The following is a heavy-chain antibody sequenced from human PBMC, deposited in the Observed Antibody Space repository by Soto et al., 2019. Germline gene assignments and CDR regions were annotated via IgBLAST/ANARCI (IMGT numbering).Heavy chain of an antibody. Sequence: QVQLQESGPGLVKPSETLSLTCTVSGASISGYYWSWIRKSAGKGLEWIGRIYATGTTDYNPSLKNPVMMSVDTSKKQFSLKLRSVTAADTAVYYCVRDGTKTLRDWFDPWGQGISVTVSS. V-gene: IGHV4-4*07. CDR2: IYATGTT. D-gene: IGHD1-1*01. J-gene: IGHJ5*02. CDR1: GASISGYY. CDR3: VRDGTKTLRDWFDP.